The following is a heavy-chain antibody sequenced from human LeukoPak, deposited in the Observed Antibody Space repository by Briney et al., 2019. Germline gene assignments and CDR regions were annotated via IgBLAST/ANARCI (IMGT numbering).Heavy chain of an antibody. V-gene: IGHV3-7*01. CDR2: IKKDGSEK. CDR3: ARDLSGIAGYTYGRGIDY. J-gene: IGHJ4*02. CDR1: GFTFSSHW. D-gene: IGHD5-18*01. Sequence: GGSLRLSCAASGFTFSSHWMSWVRQAPGKGLEWVANIKKDGSEKYYVDAVKGRFTISRDNAKTSLYLQMNSLRAEDTAVYYCARDLSGIAGYTYGRGIDYWGQGTLVTVSP.